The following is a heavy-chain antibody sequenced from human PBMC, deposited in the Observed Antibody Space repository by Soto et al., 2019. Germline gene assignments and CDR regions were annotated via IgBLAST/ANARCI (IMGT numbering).Heavy chain of an antibody. D-gene: IGHD1-26*01. Sequence: EVQLVESGGGLVQPGGSLRLSCAASGFTFNNYWMHWVRQAPGKGLVWVSRINIEGSTTDYADSLRGRFAISRDNAKNTLYLQINSLRDEDTAVYYCTRDRGGNFYGGFDFWGRGTLVTVSP. CDR1: GFTFNNYW. CDR3: TRDRGGNFYGGFDF. CDR2: INIEGSTT. J-gene: IGHJ4*02. V-gene: IGHV3-74*01.